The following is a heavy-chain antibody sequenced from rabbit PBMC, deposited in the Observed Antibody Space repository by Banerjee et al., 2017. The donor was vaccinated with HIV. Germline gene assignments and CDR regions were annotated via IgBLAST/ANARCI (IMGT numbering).Heavy chain of an antibody. Sequence: QLKETGGGLVQPGGSLTLSCKASGFDFSYYYMSWVRQAPGKGLEWIGIIYAASGSAYYASWVHGRFTISSDNAQNTVDLQMNSLAAADTATYFCARDAGGYYLTRLDLWVPGTLVTVS. J-gene: IGHJ3*01. CDR3: ARDAGGYYLTRLDL. CDR1: GFDFSYYY. V-gene: IGHV1S7*01. CDR2: IYAASGSA. D-gene: IGHD1-1*01.